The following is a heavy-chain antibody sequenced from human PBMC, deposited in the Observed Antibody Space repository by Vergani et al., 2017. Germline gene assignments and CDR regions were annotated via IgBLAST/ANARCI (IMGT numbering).Heavy chain of an antibody. CDR1: GGTFSSST. Sequence: QVQLVQSGAEVKKPGSSVKVSCKASGGTFSSSTISWVRQAPGQGLEWMGRIIPILGIANYAQKSQGRVTITAAKSTRTAYMELSSLRSEATAVYYCASGYYDSSATDAFDIWGQGTTVTVSS. D-gene: IGHD3-22*01. V-gene: IGHV1-69*02. CDR2: IIPILGIA. CDR3: ASGYYDSSATDAFDI. J-gene: IGHJ3*02.